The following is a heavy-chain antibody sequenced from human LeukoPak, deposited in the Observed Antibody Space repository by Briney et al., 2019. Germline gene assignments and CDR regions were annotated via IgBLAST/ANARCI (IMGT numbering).Heavy chain of an antibody. J-gene: IGHJ3*02. CDR2: IFYTGSA. V-gene: IGHV4-39*07. CDR3: ARTISGWYSDAFDI. CDR1: GGSISSSSYY. D-gene: IGHD6-13*01. Sequence: SETLSLTCTVSGGSISSSSYYWGWIRQPPGKELEWIGNIFYTGSAYYNPSLESRVTISIDTSKNQFSLKLSSVPAADTAVYYCARTISGWYSDAFDIWGQGTMVTVSS.